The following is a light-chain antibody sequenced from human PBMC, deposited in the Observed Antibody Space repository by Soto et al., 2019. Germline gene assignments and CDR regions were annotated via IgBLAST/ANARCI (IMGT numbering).Light chain of an antibody. CDR3: QQGHNSPLT. V-gene: IGKV3-15*01. J-gene: IGKJ2*01. CDR1: QSINSD. Sequence: EIVMTQSPATLSPSPGERAALSCRASQSINSDLAWYQQKPGQPPRLLIYGASTRATGVPARFTGSGSGSEFTLTISGLQSEDFAVYYCQQGHNSPLTFGQGTRLEI. CDR2: GAS.